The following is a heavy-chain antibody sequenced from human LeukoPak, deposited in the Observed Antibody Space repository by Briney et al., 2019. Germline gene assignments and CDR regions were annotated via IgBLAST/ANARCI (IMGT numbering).Heavy chain of an antibody. CDR3: AKDRVDYYYDSSGYQGLDY. D-gene: IGHD3-22*01. Sequence: GGSLRLSCAASGFTFSSYGMHWVRQAPGKELEWVAFIRYDGSNKYYADSVKGRFTISRDNSKNTLYLQMNSLRAEDTAVYYCAKDRVDYYYDSSGYQGLDYWGQGTLVTVSS. CDR1: GFTFSSYG. CDR2: IRYDGSNK. J-gene: IGHJ4*02. V-gene: IGHV3-30*02.